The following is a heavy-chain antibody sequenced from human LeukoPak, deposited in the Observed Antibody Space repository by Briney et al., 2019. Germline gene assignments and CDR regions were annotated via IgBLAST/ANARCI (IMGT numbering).Heavy chain of an antibody. CDR3: AKDMAPYGSGSYGPYYYYMDV. D-gene: IGHD3-10*01. V-gene: IGHV3-30*02. CDR1: GFTFSGSA. CDR2: IRYDESNK. Sequence: GGSLRLSCAASGFTFSGSAMHWVRQAPGKGLEWVAFIRYDESNKYYADSVKGRFTISRDYSKNTLYLQMNSLRGEDTAVYYCAKDMAPYGSGSYGPYYYYMDVWGTGITVTIS. J-gene: IGHJ6*03.